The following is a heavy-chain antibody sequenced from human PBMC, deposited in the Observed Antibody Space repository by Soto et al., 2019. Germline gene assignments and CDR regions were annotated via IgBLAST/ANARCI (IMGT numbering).Heavy chain of an antibody. CDR1: AFTFSSYG. Sequence: QVQLVESGGGVVQPGRSLRLSCEASAFTFSSYGMHWVREAPGKGLEWVAVISYDGSNKYYADSVKGRFTISRDNSKNTVYLQMNSLRHEDTAVYYCAKESSNLNLGHWGQATLFTVSS. J-gene: IGHJ4*02. CDR2: ISYDGSNK. CDR3: AKESSNLNLGH. D-gene: IGHD1-7*01. V-gene: IGHV3-30*18.